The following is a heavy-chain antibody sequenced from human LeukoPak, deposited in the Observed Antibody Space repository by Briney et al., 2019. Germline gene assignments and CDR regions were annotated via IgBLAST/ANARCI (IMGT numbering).Heavy chain of an antibody. CDR3: VRDFDSSGPQKNYFDF. CDR1: GGTFISYA. V-gene: IGHV1-69*06. Sequence: ASVKVSCKASGGTFISYAISWVRQAPGQGLEWMGRIIPIFGATTYAQGFLSRVTITADKSTGTAYMELSSLKPEDTAMYYCVRDFDSSGPQKNYFDFWGQGTLVTVSS. D-gene: IGHD3-22*01. J-gene: IGHJ4*02. CDR2: IIPIFGAT.